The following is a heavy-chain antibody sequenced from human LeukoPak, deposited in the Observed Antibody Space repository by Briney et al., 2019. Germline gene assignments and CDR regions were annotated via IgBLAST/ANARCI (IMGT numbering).Heavy chain of an antibody. V-gene: IGHV3-33*06. Sequence: QPGRSLRLSCAASGFTFSSYGMHWVRQAPGKGLEWVAVIWYDGSNKYYADFVKGRFTISRDNSKNTLYLQMNSLRAEDTAVYYCAKDAPSGNSDYWGQGTLVTVSS. J-gene: IGHJ4*02. CDR1: GFTFSSYG. CDR3: AKDAPSGNSDY. CDR2: IWYDGSNK. D-gene: IGHD1-26*01.